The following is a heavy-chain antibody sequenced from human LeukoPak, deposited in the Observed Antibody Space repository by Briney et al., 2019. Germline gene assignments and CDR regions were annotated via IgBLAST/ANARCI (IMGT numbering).Heavy chain of an antibody. CDR1: GGSISSYY. J-gene: IGHJ4*02. Sequence: PSETLSLTCTVSGGSISSYYWSWIRQPPGKGLEWIGYIYYSGSTNYNPSLKSRVTISVDTSKNQFSLKLSSVTAADTAVYYCAREQSITIFGVVIEAYFDYWGQGTLVTVSS. D-gene: IGHD3-3*01. CDR2: IYYSGST. V-gene: IGHV4-59*12. CDR3: AREQSITIFGVVIEAYFDY.